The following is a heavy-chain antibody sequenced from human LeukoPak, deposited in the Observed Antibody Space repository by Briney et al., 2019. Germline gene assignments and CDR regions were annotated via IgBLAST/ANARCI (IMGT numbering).Heavy chain of an antibody. D-gene: IGHD3-9*01. CDR3: ASDIFSPDAFDI. J-gene: IGHJ3*02. V-gene: IGHV3-64*01. CDR1: GFTFSSYA. CDR2: ISSNGGST. Sequence: GGSLRLSCAASGFTFSSYAMHWVRQAPGKGPEYVSAISSNGGSTYYANSVKGRFTISRDNSKNTLYPQMGSLRAEDMAVYYCASDIFSPDAFDIWGQGTMVTVSS.